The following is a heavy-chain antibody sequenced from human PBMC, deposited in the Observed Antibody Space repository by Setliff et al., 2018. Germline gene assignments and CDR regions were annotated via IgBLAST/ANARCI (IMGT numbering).Heavy chain of an antibody. CDR1: GYALITFG. Sequence: ASVKVSCKTSGYALITFGMSWVRQAPGQGLEWMGWISPVYGIANYARKFQGRVTMTADTSTTTAYLELTSLRYDDTAVYYCVRGPGPSVVVAIPFDHWGQGSLVTVSS. V-gene: IGHV1-18*01. CDR2: ISPVYGIA. CDR3: VRGPGPSVVVAIPFDH. D-gene: IGHD3-22*01. J-gene: IGHJ4*02.